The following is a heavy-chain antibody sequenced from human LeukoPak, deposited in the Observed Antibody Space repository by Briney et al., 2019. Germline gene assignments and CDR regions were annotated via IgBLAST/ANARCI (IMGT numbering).Heavy chain of an antibody. J-gene: IGHJ4*02. V-gene: IGHV1-8*01. Sequence: ASVKVSCKASGYTSTSYDINWVRQATGQGLEWMGCMNPNSGNTGYAQKFQGRVTMTRNTSISTAYMELSSLRSEDTAVYYCARAPRRAVAGTYRYCFDYWGQGTLVTVSS. CDR2: MNPNSGNT. D-gene: IGHD6-19*01. CDR1: GYTSTSYD. CDR3: ARAPRRAVAGTYRYCFDY.